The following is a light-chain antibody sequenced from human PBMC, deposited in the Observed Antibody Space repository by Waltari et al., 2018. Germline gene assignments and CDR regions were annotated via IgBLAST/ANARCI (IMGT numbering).Light chain of an antibody. J-gene: IGKJ1*01. Sequence: DIQMTQSPSTLLASVGDRVTIPCRASQSINRWLAWYQQKPGNAPKLPTYRTSTLESGVPSRFSGSGSGTEFTLTISSLQPDDFATYYYQQYTAPPWTFGQGTRVEI. CDR2: RTS. CDR1: QSINRW. V-gene: IGKV1-5*03. CDR3: QQYTAPPWT.